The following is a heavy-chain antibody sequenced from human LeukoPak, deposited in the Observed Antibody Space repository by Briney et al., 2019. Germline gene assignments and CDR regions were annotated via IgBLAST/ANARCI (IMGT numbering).Heavy chain of an antibody. CDR2: IRPDGSEK. D-gene: IGHD3/OR15-3a*01. Sequence: PGGSLRLSCAASGFTFSSSWMSWVRQAPGKGLEWVGNIRPDGSEKQYVDSVKGRFTISRDNAQNSLYLQMNSLRAEDTAVYYCAKFGRSTSPVNWGRGTLVTVSS. V-gene: IGHV3-7*01. CDR3: AKFGRSTSPVN. J-gene: IGHJ4*02. CDR1: GFTFSSSW.